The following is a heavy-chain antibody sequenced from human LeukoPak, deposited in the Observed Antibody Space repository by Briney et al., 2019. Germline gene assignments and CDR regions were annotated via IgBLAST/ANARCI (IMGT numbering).Heavy chain of an antibody. CDR3: ARELGVVVAATRPWFDP. Sequence: PSETLSLTCTVSGYSISSGYYWGWIRQPPGKGLEWIGSIYHSGSTYYNPSLKSRVTISVDTSKNQFSLKLSSVTAADTAVYYCARELGVVVAATRPWFDPWGQGTLVTVSS. J-gene: IGHJ5*02. CDR1: GYSISSGYY. V-gene: IGHV4-38-2*02. D-gene: IGHD2-15*01. CDR2: IYHSGST.